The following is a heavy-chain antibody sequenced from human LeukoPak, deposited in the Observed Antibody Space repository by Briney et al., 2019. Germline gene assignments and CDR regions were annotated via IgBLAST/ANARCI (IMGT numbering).Heavy chain of an antibody. CDR2: FDPEDGET. V-gene: IGHV1-24*01. J-gene: IGHJ3*02. CDR1: GYTLTELS. Sequence: ASVKVSCKVSGYTLTELSMHWVRQAPGKGLEWMGGFDPEDGETIYAQKFQGRVTMTRDMSTSTAYMELSSLRSEDTAVYYCAREGATEAFDIWGQGTMVTVSS. CDR3: AREGATEAFDI.